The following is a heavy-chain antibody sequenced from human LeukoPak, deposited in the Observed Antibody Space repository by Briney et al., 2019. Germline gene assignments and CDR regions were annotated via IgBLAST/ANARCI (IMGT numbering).Heavy chain of an antibody. V-gene: IGHV4-59*08. D-gene: IGHD2-2*01. CDR1: GGSISSYY. J-gene: IGHJ3*02. CDR3: ATLYCSSTSCYFLGAFDI. Sequence: SETLSLTCTVSGGSISSYYWSWIRQPPGKGLEWIGYIYYSGSTNYNPSLKSRVTISVDTSKNQFSLKLSSVTAADTAVYYCATLYCSSTSCYFLGAFDIWGQGTMVTVSS. CDR2: IYYSGST.